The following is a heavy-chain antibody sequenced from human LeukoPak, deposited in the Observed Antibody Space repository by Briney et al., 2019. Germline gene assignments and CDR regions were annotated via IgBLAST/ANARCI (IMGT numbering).Heavy chain of an antibody. CDR1: GFTFSSYS. J-gene: IGHJ6*02. CDR2: ISYDGSNK. V-gene: IGHV3-30*18. Sequence: GGSLRLSCAASGFTFSSYSMNWVRQAPGKGLEWVAVISYDGSNKYYADSVKGRFTISRDNSKNTLYLQMNSLRAEDTAVYYCAKVYCSSTSCRASDYYYGMDVWGQGTTVTVSS. D-gene: IGHD2-2*01. CDR3: AKVYCSSTSCRASDYYYGMDV.